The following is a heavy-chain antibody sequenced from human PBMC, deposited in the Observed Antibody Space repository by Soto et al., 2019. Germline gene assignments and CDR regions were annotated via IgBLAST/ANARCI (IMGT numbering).Heavy chain of an antibody. Sequence: SETLSLTCAVSGGSLSSGGYSWSWIPQPPGEGLEWIGYIYHSGSTVYNPSLKSRVTISVDTSKNQFSLKLNAVTAADTAVYYCARDLWGYCGTDCYPLDVWGQGTTVTVSS. CDR1: GGSLSSGGYS. J-gene: IGHJ6*02. V-gene: IGHV4-30-2*01. D-gene: IGHD2-21*02. CDR3: ARDLWGYCGTDCYPLDV. CDR2: IYHSGST.